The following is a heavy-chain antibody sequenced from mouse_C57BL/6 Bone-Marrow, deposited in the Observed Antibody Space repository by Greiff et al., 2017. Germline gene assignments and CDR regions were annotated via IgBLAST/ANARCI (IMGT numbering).Heavy chain of an antibody. CDR1: GYTFTSYW. J-gene: IGHJ2*01. V-gene: IGHV1-69*01. CDR3: ARDDY. CDR2: IDPSASYT. Sequence: VKLQQPGAELVMPGASVKLSCKASGYTFTSYWMHWVKQRPGQGLEWIGEIDPSASYTNYNQQFKGKSTLTVDKSSSTAYMQLSSLTSEDSAVYYCARDDYWDQGTTLTVSS.